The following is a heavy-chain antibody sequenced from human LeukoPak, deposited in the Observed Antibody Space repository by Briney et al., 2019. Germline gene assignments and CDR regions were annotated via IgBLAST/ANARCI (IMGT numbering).Heavy chain of an antibody. V-gene: IGHV4-38-2*01. CDR2: IYHSGKT. J-gene: IGHJ3*02. Sequence: PSETLSLTCAVSGYSINSGYYWGWIRQPPGKGLEWIGNIYHSGKTFHNPSLKSRVTISVDTSKNQFSLKLSSVTAADTAVYYCARILGAYCSGNSCPDAFDIWGQGTMVTVSS. D-gene: IGHD2-15*01. CDR1: GYSINSGYY. CDR3: ARILGAYCSGNSCPDAFDI.